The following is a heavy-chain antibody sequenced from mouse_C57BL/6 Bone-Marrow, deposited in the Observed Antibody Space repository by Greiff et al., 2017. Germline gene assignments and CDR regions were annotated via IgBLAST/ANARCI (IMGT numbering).Heavy chain of an antibody. V-gene: IGHV5-9*01. CDR3: SRQVTTVLATKYFDV. CDR1: GFTFSSYT. J-gene: IGHJ1*03. CDR2: ISGGGGNT. Sequence: EVQRVESGGGLVKPGGSLTLSCAASGFTFSSYTMSWVRQTPEKRLQWVAAISGGGGNTYYPDSVKGRFTISRDNDKNILYLQMSSLRSEDTALYYCSRQVTTVLATKYFDVWGTGTTVTGSS. D-gene: IGHD1-1*01.